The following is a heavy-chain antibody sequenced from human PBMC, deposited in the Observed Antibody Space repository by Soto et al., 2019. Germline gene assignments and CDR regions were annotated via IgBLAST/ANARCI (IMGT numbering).Heavy chain of an antibody. CDR3: ARLRGGAWFDP. CDR1: GGSISRYY. J-gene: IGHJ5*02. V-gene: IGHV4-59*01. D-gene: IGHD3-16*01. Sequence: QVQLQESGPGLVKPSETLSLTCTVSGGSISRYYWSWIRQPPGKGLEWIGYIYYSGSTNYNPSLKSRVTIPVDTSKAQLSQKLSSVTAADTAVYYCARLRGGAWFDPRRQGTLLTVSS. CDR2: IYYSGST.